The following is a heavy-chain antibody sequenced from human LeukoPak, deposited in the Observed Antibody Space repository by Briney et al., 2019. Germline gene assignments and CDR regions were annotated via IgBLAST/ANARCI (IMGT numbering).Heavy chain of an antibody. V-gene: IGHV4-59*02. J-gene: IGHJ4*02. CDR1: GDSVTSYY. D-gene: IGHD3-3*01. CDR3: ASSGFGVVTFDC. CDR2: IYFSGIT. Sequence: PSETLSLTCTVSGDSVTSYYWNWIRQPPGKGLEWIGHIYFSGITNYNPSLKSRVTISLDTSKNQFSLKLSSVTAADTAVYYCASSGFGVVTFDCWGQGTLVTVSS.